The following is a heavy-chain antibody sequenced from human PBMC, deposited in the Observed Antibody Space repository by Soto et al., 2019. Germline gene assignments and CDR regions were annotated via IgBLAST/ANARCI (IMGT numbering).Heavy chain of an antibody. CDR2: IYYSGST. Sequence: PSETLSLTCTVSGGSISSCGYYWSWIRQHPGKGLEWIGYIYYSGSTYYNPSLKSRVTISVDTSKNQFSLKLSSVTAADTAVYYCARANYDSSGYCFDYWGQGTLVTVSS. J-gene: IGHJ4*02. V-gene: IGHV4-31*03. CDR1: GGSISSCGYY. CDR3: ARANYDSSGYCFDY. D-gene: IGHD3-22*01.